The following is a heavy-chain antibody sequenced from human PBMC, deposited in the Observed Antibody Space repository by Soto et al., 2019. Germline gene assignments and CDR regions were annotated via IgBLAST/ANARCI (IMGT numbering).Heavy chain of an antibody. Sequence: ASVKVSCKVSGYTLTELSMHWVRQAPGKGLEWMGGFDPEDGSTSYAQKFQGRVTMTRDTSTSTVYMELSSLRSEDTAVYYCARVAAAGTSYYYYYGMDVWGQGTTVTVSS. CDR1: GYTLTELS. V-gene: IGHV1-24*01. CDR2: FDPEDGST. D-gene: IGHD6-13*01. J-gene: IGHJ6*02. CDR3: ARVAAAGTSYYYYYGMDV.